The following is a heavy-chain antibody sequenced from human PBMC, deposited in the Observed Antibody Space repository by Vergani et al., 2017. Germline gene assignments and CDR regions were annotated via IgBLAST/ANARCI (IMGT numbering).Heavy chain of an antibody. Sequence: QVQLVQSGAEVKKPGSSVKVSCKASGGTFSSYALNWVRQAPGQGLEWMGSIISSLATTIYAQKFQGRVTITADDSTSTAYMELSSLKSEDTAVFYCARATCSGGSCYRGFEYWGQGSLITVSS. CDR2: IISSLATT. CDR3: ARATCSGGSCYRGFEY. V-gene: IGHV1-69*11. CDR1: GGTFSSYA. D-gene: IGHD2-15*01. J-gene: IGHJ4*02.